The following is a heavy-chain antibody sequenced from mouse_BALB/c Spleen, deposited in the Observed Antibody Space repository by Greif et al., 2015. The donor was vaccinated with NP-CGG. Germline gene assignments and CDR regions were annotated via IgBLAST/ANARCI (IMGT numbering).Heavy chain of an antibody. CDR2: ISSGGSYT. CDR3: ARHSLYGYDGRNYYAMDY. D-gene: IGHD2-2*01. V-gene: IGHV5-9*02. CDR1: GFAFSSYD. J-gene: IGHJ4*01. Sequence: EVKVEESGGGLVKPGGSLKLSCAASGFAFSSYDMSWVRQTPEKRLEWVATISSGGSYTYYPDSVKGRFTISRDNARNTLYLQMSSLRSEDTALYYCARHSLYGYDGRNYYAMDYWGQGTSVTVSS.